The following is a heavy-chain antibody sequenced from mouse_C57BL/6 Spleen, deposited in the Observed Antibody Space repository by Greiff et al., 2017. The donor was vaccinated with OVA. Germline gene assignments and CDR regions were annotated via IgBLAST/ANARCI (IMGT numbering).Heavy chain of an antibody. CDR2: INSDGGST. Sequence: EVQGVESEAGLVQPGSSMKLSCTASGFTFSDYYMAWVRQIPEQGLEWVANINSDGGSTYYLDSFKGSSILSRDNAKNILYLQVSRLKSEDTATYYCARDGDDYFYYWGQGTTLTVSS. V-gene: IGHV5-16*01. J-gene: IGHJ2*01. D-gene: IGHD3-3*01. CDR3: ARDGDDYFYY. CDR1: GFTFSDYY.